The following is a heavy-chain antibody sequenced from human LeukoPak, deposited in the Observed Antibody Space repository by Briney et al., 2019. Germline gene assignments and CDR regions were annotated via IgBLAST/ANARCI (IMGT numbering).Heavy chain of an antibody. D-gene: IGHD6-6*01. CDR3: ASDSPFVRGQGWFDP. CDR1: GFTFSDYY. Sequence: PGRSLRLSCAASGFTFSDYYMSWIRQAPGKGLEWVSYISSSGSTIYYADSVKGRFTISRDNAKNSLYLQMNSLRAEDTAVYYCASDSPFVRGQGWFDPWGQGTLVTVSS. V-gene: IGHV3-11*04. J-gene: IGHJ5*02. CDR2: ISSSGSTI.